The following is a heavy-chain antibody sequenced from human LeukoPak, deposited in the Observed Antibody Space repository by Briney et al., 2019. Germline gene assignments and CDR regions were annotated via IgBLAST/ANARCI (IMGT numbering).Heavy chain of an antibody. Sequence: SVKVSCKASGGTFSSYAISWVRQAPGQGLEWMGRIIPILGIANYAQKFQGRVTITADKSTSTAYMELSGLRSEDTAVYYCARVPGRVVGASPHPIDYWGQGTLVTVSS. V-gene: IGHV1-69*04. CDR1: GGTFSSYA. CDR3: ARVPGRVVGASPHPIDY. J-gene: IGHJ4*02. D-gene: IGHD1-26*01. CDR2: IIPILGIA.